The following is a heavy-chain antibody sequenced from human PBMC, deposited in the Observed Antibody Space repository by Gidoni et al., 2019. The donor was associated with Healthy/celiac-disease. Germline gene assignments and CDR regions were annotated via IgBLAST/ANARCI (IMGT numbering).Heavy chain of an antibody. CDR1: GFTFSSYS. Sequence: EVQLVESGGGLVKPGGSLRPPCPAPGFTFSSYSMNWVRQAPGKGLGCVSSISSSSSYIYYADSVKGRFTISRDNAKNSLYLQMNSLRAEDTAVYYCATDSSGGYHYWGQGTLVTVSS. V-gene: IGHV3-21*01. J-gene: IGHJ4*02. CDR2: ISSSSSYI. CDR3: ATDSSGGYHY. D-gene: IGHD3-22*01.